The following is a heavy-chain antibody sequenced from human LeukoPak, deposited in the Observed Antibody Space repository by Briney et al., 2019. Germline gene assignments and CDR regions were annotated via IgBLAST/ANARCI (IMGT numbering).Heavy chain of an antibody. CDR1: GGSFSGYY. Sequence: SETLSLTCAVYGGSFSGYYWSWIRQPPGKGLEWIGEINHSGSTNYNPSLKSRVTISVDTSKNQFSLKLSSVTAADTAVYYCARGGGAYYMDVWGKGTTVTVSS. CDR2: INHSGST. J-gene: IGHJ6*03. CDR3: ARGGGAYYMDV. V-gene: IGHV4-34*01. D-gene: IGHD1-26*01.